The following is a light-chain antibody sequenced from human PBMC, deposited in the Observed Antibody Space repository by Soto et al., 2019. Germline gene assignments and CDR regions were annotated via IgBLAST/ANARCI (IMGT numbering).Light chain of an antibody. V-gene: IGLV1-51*01. CDR2: DNN. J-gene: IGLJ2*01. CDR1: SSNIGNN. CDR3: GTWDSSLSAVV. Sequence: QSVLTQPPSVSAAPGQSIAISCSGSSSNIGNNVCWYQHLPGTAPKLLIYDNNKRPSVIPDRFSGSKSGTSATLDITGLQTGDEADYYCGTWDSSLSAVVFGVGTKLTVL.